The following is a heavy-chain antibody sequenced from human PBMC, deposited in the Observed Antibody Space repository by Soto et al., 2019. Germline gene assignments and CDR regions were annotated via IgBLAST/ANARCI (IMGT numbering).Heavy chain of an antibody. CDR3: ARDFSPSRCFSYYYGMDV. J-gene: IGHJ6*02. CDR2: IWYDGSNK. D-gene: IGHD3-3*02. Sequence: RRLSCAASGFTFSSYGMHWVRQAPGKGLEWVAVIWYDGSNKYYADSVKGRFTISRDNSKTTLYLQMNSLRAEDTAVYYCARDFSPSRCFSYYYGMDVWGQGTTVTVSS. V-gene: IGHV3-33*01. CDR1: GFTFSSYG.